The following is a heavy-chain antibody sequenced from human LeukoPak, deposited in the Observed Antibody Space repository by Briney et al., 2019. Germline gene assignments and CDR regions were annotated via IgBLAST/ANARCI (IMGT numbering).Heavy chain of an antibody. Sequence: SETLSLTCTVSGASMTSDYWSWIRQPPGKGLEWIGYIYYSGSTNYNPSLKSRVTISVDTSKNQFSLKLSSVTAADTAVYYCARWAPWGGSYYYFDYWGQGTLVTVSS. CDR2: IYYSGST. V-gene: IGHV4-59*08. CDR1: GASMTSDY. CDR3: ARWAPWGGSYYYFDY. D-gene: IGHD1-26*01. J-gene: IGHJ4*02.